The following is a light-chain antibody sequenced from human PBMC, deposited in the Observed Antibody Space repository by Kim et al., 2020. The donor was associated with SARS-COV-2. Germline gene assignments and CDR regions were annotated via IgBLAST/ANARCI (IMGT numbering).Light chain of an antibody. V-gene: IGLV3-9*02. CDR1: IVDKS. Sequence: VSVAAGQSASISCDGDIVDKSLHWYQKKPGQAPDLIIYRENNRPSWGQQRFSGSQSGNTATLTISGVLAGDEDHYFCQGWDTKTVLFGGGTQLTVL. CDR3: QGWDTKTVL. CDR2: REN. J-gene: IGLJ2*01.